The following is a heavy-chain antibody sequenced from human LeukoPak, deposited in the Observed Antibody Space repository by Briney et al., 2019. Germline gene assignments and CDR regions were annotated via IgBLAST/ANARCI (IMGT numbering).Heavy chain of an antibody. J-gene: IGHJ4*02. D-gene: IGHD3-10*01. Sequence: GGSLRLSCAASGFTFSSYAMHWVRQAPGKGLEWVAVISYDGSNKYYADSVKGRFTISRDNAKNSLYLQMNSLRAEDTAVYYCARAGRGMVRGADCWGQGTLVTVSS. CDR2: ISYDGSNK. V-gene: IGHV3-30-3*01. CDR3: ARAGRGMVRGADC. CDR1: GFTFSSYA.